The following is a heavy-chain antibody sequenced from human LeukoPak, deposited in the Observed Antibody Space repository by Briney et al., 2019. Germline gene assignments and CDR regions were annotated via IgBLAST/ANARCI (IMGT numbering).Heavy chain of an antibody. V-gene: IGHV4-34*01. CDR2: SNDSGGT. J-gene: IGHJ6*03. D-gene: IGHD1-26*01. CDR3: ARLSVIVGAALEYYYYYMDV. CDR1: GGTFSGYY. Sequence: SVTLSLTCAVYGGTFSGYYWSWIRQPPGKRLEWVGESNDSGGTNYNPSLKSRVTISADKSKNQVSLKLTSVTAADTAVYYCARLSVIVGAALEYYYYYMDVWGQGTTVTVSS.